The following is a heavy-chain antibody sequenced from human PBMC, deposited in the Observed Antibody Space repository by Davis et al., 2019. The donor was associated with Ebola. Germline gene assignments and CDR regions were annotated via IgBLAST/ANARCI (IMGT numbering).Heavy chain of an antibody. CDR1: GFTFSSYA. CDR2: ISYDGSNK. CDR3: AKDGGAYSSSSGYYFDY. J-gene: IGHJ4*02. Sequence: PGGSLRLSCAASGFTFSSYAMHWVRQAPGKGLEWVAVISYDGSNKYYADSVKGRFTISRDNSKNTLYLQMNSLRAEDTAVYYCAKDGGAYSSSSGYYFDYWGQGTLVTVSS. V-gene: IGHV3-30-3*01. D-gene: IGHD6-6*01.